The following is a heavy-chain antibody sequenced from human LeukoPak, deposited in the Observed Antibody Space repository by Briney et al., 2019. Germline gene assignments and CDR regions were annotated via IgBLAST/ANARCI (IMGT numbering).Heavy chain of an antibody. J-gene: IGHJ4*02. CDR3: ASRGLVPEAY. Sequence: GGSLRLSCAASRFTFSSYAMSWVRQAPGKGLEWVSAISGSGGSTYYADSVKGRFTISRDNSKNTLYLQMNSLRAEDTAVYYCASRGLVPEAYWGQGTLVTVSS. CDR1: RFTFSSYA. CDR2: ISGSGGST. V-gene: IGHV3-23*01. D-gene: IGHD1-14*01.